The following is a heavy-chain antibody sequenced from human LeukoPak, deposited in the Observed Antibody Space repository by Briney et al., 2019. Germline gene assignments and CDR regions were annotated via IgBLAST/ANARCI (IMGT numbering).Heavy chain of an antibody. V-gene: IGHV4-31*03. CDR2: IYYSGST. CDR3: ARDWATRIYYYGMDV. D-gene: IGHD1-26*01. J-gene: IGHJ6*02. CDR1: GGSISSGGYY. Sequence: SETLSLTCTVSGGSISSGGYYWSWIRQHPGKGLEWIGYIYYSGSTYYNPSLKSRVTISVDTSKNQFSLKLSSVTAADTAVYYCARDWATRIYYYGMDVWGQGTTVTVSS.